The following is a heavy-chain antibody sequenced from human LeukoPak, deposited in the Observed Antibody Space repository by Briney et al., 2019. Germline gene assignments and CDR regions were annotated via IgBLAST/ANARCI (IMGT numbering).Heavy chain of an antibody. D-gene: IGHD4-17*01. CDR3: ARWVGYGDYFDY. J-gene: IGHJ4*02. V-gene: IGHV4-61*02. Sequence: PSQTLSLTCTVSGGSISSGSYYWSWIRQPAGKGLEWIGRIYTSGSTNYNPSLKSRVTISVDTSKNQFSLKLSPVTAADTAVYYCARWVGYGDYFDYWGQGTLVTVS. CDR2: IYTSGST. CDR1: GGSISSGSYY.